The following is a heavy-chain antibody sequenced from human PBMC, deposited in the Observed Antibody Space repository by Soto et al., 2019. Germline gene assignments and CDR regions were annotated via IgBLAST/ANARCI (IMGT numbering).Heavy chain of an antibody. CDR3: ARGSNHFDY. Sequence: EVQLVESWGGLVQPGGSLRLSCAASGFTFSPFWMHWVRQVPGKGPVWVSRINSDGNSTSYADSVKGRFTISRDNAKNTLYLQMNSLRAEDTAVYYCARGSNHFDYWGQGTLVTVSS. J-gene: IGHJ4*02. CDR1: GFTFSPFW. V-gene: IGHV3-74*01. CDR2: INSDGNST. D-gene: IGHD4-4*01.